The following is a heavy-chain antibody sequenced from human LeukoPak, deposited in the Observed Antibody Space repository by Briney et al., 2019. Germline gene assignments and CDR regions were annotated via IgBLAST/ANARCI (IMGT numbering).Heavy chain of an antibody. D-gene: IGHD6-13*01. CDR2: IKQDGSEK. CDR1: GFTFSSYW. CDR3: ARGTIAAAGYYYFDY. V-gene: IGHV3-7*04. Sequence: TGGSLRLSCAASGFTFSSYWMSWVRQAPGKGLEWVANIKQDGSEKYYVDSVKGRFTIPRDNAKNSLYLQMNSLRAEDTAVYYCARGTIAAAGYYYFDYWGQGTQVTVSS. J-gene: IGHJ4*02.